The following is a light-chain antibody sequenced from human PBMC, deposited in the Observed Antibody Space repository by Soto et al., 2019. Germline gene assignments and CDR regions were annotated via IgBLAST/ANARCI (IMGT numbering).Light chain of an antibody. J-gene: IGKJ1*01. V-gene: IGKV1-39*01. CDR2: AAS. CDR3: QQSYSTPWT. Sequence: DIQMTQSPSSLSASVGDRVTITCRASQSISSYLNGYQQKPGKAPKLLIYAASSWQSGVPSRFSGSGSGTDFTLTISSLQPEDFATYYFQQSYSTPWTFGQGTKGAIK. CDR1: QSISSY.